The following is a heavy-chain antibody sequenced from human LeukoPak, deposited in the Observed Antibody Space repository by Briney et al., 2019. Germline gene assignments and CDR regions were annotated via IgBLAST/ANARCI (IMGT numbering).Heavy chain of an antibody. CDR2: INPNSGGT. V-gene: IGHV1-2*02. CDR1: GYTFTGYY. CDR3: ARDLVEAKRD. D-gene: IGHD2-15*01. Sequence: ASVKVSCKASGYTFTGYYMHWVRPAPGQGLGWMGWINPNSGGTNYAQKFQGRVTMTRDTSISTAYMELSRLRSDDTAVYYCARDLVEAKRDWGQGTLVTVSS. J-gene: IGHJ4*02.